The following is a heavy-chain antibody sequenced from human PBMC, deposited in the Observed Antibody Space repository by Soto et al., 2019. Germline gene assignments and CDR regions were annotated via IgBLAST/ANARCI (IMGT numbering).Heavy chain of an antibody. D-gene: IGHD3-3*01. Sequence: SETLSLTCTVSGGSISSYYWSWIRQPPGKGLEWIGYIYYSGSTNYNPSLKSRVTISVDTSKNQFSLKLSSVTAADTAVYYCAKVNDFWTGYYSTNWFDHWGQGTLVTVSS. CDR2: IYYSGST. J-gene: IGHJ5*02. V-gene: IGHV4-59*01. CDR3: AKVNDFWTGYYSTNWFDH. CDR1: GGSISSYY.